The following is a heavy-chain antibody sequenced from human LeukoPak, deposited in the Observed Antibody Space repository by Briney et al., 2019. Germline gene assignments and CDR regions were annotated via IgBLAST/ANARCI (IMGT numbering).Heavy chain of an antibody. CDR2: ISYDGSNK. CDR3: ARDLQSHYYDTSGYI. D-gene: IGHD3-22*01. V-gene: IGHV3-30*04. J-gene: IGHJ3*02. CDR1: GFTFSSYA. Sequence: PGGSLSLSFAASGFTFSSYAMHWVRQAPGKGVEWVAVISYDGSNKLYSGSVKGRFTISRDKSRNTLYLQMNSLRAEDTAVYYCARDLQSHYYDTSGYIWGQGTMVTVSS.